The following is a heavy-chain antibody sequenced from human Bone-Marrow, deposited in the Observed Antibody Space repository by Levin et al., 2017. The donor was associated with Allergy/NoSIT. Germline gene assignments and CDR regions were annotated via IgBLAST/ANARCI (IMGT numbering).Heavy chain of an antibody. Sequence: GGSLRLSCAASGFTFSSYAMNRVRQAPGKGQKWDSAITGSGGSTNYAESVKGRLTISRDNSKNMLYLQMNSLSAEGMAVYYSSNDLRRTILQGSADYWGQGTLVAVAS. V-gene: IGHV3-23*01. J-gene: IGHJ4*02. D-gene: IGHD3-10*01. CDR2: ITGSGGST. CDR3: SNDLRRTILQGSADY. CDR1: GFTFSSYA.